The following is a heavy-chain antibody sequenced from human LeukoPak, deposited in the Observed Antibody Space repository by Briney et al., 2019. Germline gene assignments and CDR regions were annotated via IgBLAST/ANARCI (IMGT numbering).Heavy chain of an antibody. V-gene: IGHV3-7*04. CDR1: GFTFSGQY. CDR2: IRPDSSAK. Sequence: GGSLRLSCVGSGFTFSGQYMSWVRQAPGNGLEWVANIRPDSSAKMYVDSVKGRFSISRDNSNHTLSLQMNSLRVEDTAIYYCVKDIQLSTWGLGTMVTVSS. J-gene: IGHJ3*01. D-gene: IGHD5-24*01. CDR3: VKDIQLST.